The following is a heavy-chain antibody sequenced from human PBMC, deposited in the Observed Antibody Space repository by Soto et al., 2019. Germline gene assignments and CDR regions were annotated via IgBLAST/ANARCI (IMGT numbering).Heavy chain of an antibody. CDR3: AREYTTSGNPFDY. V-gene: IGHV3-21*01. D-gene: IGHD3-10*01. Sequence: GGSLRLSCAASGFTFSTYAMNWVRQAPGKGLEWVSSISAASTYIYYADSVKGRFTISRDNAENSMFLQMNSLRAEDTAVYYCAREYTTSGNPFDYWGQGTLVTVSS. CDR1: GFTFSTYA. J-gene: IGHJ4*02. CDR2: ISAASTYI.